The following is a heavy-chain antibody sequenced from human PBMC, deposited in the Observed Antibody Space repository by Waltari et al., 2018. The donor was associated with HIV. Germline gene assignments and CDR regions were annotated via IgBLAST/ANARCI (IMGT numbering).Heavy chain of an antibody. J-gene: IGHJ3*01. CDR2: ILSNGINQ. CDR3: AKEMGPFNAFDF. V-gene: IGHV3-33*06. D-gene: IGHD2-8*01. CDR1: GFIFSNYG. Sequence: QLQLVESGGGVVQPGRSLRLSCGASGFIFSNYGMHRVSQAPGKGLEWVAVILSNGINQYYADSVRGRFTFSRDNSKNTLSLQMNSLRVDDTAVYYCAKEMGPFNAFDFWGHGTTVTISS.